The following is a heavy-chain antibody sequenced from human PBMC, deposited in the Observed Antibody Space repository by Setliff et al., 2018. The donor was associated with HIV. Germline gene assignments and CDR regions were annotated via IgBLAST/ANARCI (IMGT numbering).Heavy chain of an antibody. CDR3: AHVEGGGNSAYFDF. D-gene: IGHD2-21*02. CDR2: IYWDDNK. CDR1: GFSLSTYGGG. J-gene: IGHJ4*02. Sequence: SGPTLVNPTQTLTLTCTFSGFSLSTYGGGMGWIRQPPGKALEWLSVIYWDDNKRYSPSLKSRLTISKDTSKNQVVLTMTNMDPVDTATYYCAHVEGGGNSAYFDFWGQGTLVTVSS. V-gene: IGHV2-5*02.